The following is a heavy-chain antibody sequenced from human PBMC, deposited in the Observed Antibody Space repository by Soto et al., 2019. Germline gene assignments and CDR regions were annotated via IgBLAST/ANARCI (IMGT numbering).Heavy chain of an antibody. J-gene: IGHJ4*02. CDR1: VFTFINFG. D-gene: IGHD6-6*01. CDR3: ARGLRSVLDY. Sequence: GGSLRLSCASSVFTFINFGMHWVRQAPGKGLEWVAVISNDENIKQYADSVRGRFAIARDNSKNTLYLQVTSLRAEDTAIYYCARGLRSVLDYWGQGALVTVSS. V-gene: IGHV3-33*01. CDR2: ISNDENIK.